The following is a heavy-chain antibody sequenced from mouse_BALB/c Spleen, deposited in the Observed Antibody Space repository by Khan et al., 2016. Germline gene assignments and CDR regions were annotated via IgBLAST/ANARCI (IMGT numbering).Heavy chain of an antibody. CDR2: ISYSGST. CDR1: GYSITSGYG. Sequence: EVQLQESGPGLVKPSQSLSLTCTVTGYSITSGYGWNWIRQFPGNKLEWMGYISYSGSTNYHPSLKRRISITRDTSKNQFFLQLNSVTTEDTATYCCAGTASIKYWGQGTTLTVSS. CDR3: AGTASIKY. V-gene: IGHV3-2*02. J-gene: IGHJ2*01. D-gene: IGHD1-2*01.